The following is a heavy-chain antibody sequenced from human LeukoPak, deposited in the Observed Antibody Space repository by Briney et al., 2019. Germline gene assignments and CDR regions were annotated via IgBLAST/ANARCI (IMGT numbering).Heavy chain of an antibody. J-gene: IGHJ5*02. CDR2: IYYSGST. Sequence: TSETLSLTCTVSGGSISSYYWSWIRQPPGKGLGWIGYIYYSGSTNYNPSLKSRVTISVDTSKNQFSLKLSSVTAADTAVYYCARTTGEYYDFWSGYYEENWFDPWGQGTLVTVSS. D-gene: IGHD3-3*01. CDR3: ARTTGEYYDFWSGYYEENWFDP. V-gene: IGHV4-59*01. CDR1: GGSISSYY.